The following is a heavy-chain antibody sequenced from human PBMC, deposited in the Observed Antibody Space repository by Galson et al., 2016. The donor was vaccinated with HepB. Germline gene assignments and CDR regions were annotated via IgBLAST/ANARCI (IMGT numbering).Heavy chain of an antibody. Sequence: SLRLSCAASGFTFSSYWMHWVRQAPGKGLVWVSRINSDESNTNYADSVNGRFTIARDNSENTLYLQMHSLRAEDTAVYYCARDEDDPSYTIDFWGQGTLVSVPA. V-gene: IGHV3-74*01. CDR1: GFTFSSYW. CDR3: ARDEDDPSYTIDF. J-gene: IGHJ4*02. D-gene: IGHD3-10*01. CDR2: INSDESNT.